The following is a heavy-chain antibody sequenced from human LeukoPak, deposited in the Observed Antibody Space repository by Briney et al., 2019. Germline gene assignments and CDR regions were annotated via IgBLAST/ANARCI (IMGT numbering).Heavy chain of an antibody. CDR1: GGTFSSYA. CDR2: IIPIFGTA. Sequence: ASVKVSCKASGGTFSSYAISWVRQAPGQGLEWMGGIIPIFGTANYAQKFQGRVTITADESTSTAYMELSSLRSEDTAVYYCAKCLRGRLVIYSGAFDIWGQGTMVTVSS. D-gene: IGHD3-9*01. CDR3: AKCLRGRLVIYSGAFDI. V-gene: IGHV1-69*13. J-gene: IGHJ3*02.